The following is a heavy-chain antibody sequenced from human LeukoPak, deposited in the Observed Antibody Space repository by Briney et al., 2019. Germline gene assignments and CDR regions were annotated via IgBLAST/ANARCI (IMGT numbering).Heavy chain of an antibody. D-gene: IGHD1-26*01. CDR3: AITYSGSYSFDY. CDR2: ISAYNGNT. CDR1: GYIFTSYG. V-gene: IGHV1-18*01. Sequence: ASVKVSCKASGYIFTSYGISWVRQAPGQGLEWMGWISAYNGNTNYAQKLQGRVTMTTDTSTSTAYMELRSLRSDDTAVYYCAITYSGSYSFDYWGQGTLVTVSS. J-gene: IGHJ4*02.